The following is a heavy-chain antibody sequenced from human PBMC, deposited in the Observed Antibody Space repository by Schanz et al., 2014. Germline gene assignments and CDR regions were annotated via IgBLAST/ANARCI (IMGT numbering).Heavy chain of an antibody. Sequence: VQLVESGGGLVKPGGSLRLSCAASGFTFSSYAMSWVRQPPGKGLEWIGEIYHSGNTNYNASLKSRVTISVDKSKNQFSMKVRSVTAADTAVYYCARDSLRGATGGYGMDVWDKGTTVTVSS. J-gene: IGHJ6*04. D-gene: IGHD2-8*02. CDR3: ARDSLRGATGGYGMDV. CDR1: GFTFSSYAM. CDR2: IYHSGNT. V-gene: IGHV4-4*02.